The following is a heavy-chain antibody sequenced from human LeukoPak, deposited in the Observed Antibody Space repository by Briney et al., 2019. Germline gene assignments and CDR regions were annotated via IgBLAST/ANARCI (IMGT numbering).Heavy chain of an antibody. CDR3: ARGRAAGTVDWFDP. D-gene: IGHD6-13*01. J-gene: IGHJ5*02. Sequence: ASVKVSCKASGYTFTGYYMHWVRQAPGQGLEWMGWMNPNSGNTGYAQKFQGRVTMTRNTSISTAYMELSSLRSEDTAVYYCARGRAAGTVDWFDPWGQGTLVTVSS. V-gene: IGHV1-8*02. CDR1: GYTFTGYY. CDR2: MNPNSGNT.